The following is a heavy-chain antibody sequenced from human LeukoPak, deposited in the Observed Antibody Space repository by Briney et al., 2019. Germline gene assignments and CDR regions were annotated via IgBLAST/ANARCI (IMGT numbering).Heavy chain of an antibody. J-gene: IGHJ4*02. CDR3: ARVSNGDPRFFDY. CDR1: GGSISSGNYY. Sequence: SQTLSLTCTVSGGSISSGNYYWSWIRQSAGKGLEWIGRINTSGNTKYNPSLKSRVTISVDTSKNQFSLKLTSVTAADTALYYCARVSNGDPRFFDYWGQGTLVTVSS. V-gene: IGHV4-61*02. CDR2: INTSGNT. D-gene: IGHD2-8*01.